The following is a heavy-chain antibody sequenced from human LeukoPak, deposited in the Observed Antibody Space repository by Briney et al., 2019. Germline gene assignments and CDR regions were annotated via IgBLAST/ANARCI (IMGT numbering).Heavy chain of an antibody. Sequence: PGGSLRLSCAASGFTFSSYGMHWVRQAPGKGLEWVAVIWYDGSNKYYADSVKGRFTISRDNSKNTLYLQMNSLRAEDTAVYYCASGYCTNDVCYTGGFDYWGQGTLVTVSS. D-gene: IGHD2-8*01. CDR1: GFTFSSYG. J-gene: IGHJ4*02. CDR3: ASGYCTNDVCYTGGFDY. V-gene: IGHV3-33*01. CDR2: IWYDGSNK.